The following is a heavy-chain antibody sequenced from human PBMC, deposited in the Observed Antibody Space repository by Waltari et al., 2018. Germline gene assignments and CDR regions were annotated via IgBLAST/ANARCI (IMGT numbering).Heavy chain of an antibody. CDR2: ISSSSSYI. Sequence: EVQLVEYGGGLVKPGGSLRLSCAASGFTFSSYSMNWVRQAPGKGLEWVSSISSSSSYIYYADSVKGRFTISRDNAKNSLYLQMNSLRAEDTAVYYCARQLWGTWNPSSWFDPWGQGTLVTVSS. D-gene: IGHD3-16*01. J-gene: IGHJ5*02. CDR3: ARQLWGTWNPSSWFDP. V-gene: IGHV3-21*01. CDR1: GFTFSSYS.